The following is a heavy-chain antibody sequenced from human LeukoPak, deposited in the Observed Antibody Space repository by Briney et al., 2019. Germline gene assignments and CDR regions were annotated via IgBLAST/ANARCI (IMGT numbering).Heavy chain of an antibody. Sequence: GGSLRLSCAASGFTFSSYWMSWVRQAPGKGLEWVANIKQDGSEKYYVDSVKGRFTISRDNAKNSLYLQMNSLRAEDTAVYYCARDSDDILTGYLGVDYWGQGTLVTVSS. CDR3: ARDSDDILTGYLGVDY. D-gene: IGHD3-9*01. CDR2: IKQDGSEK. V-gene: IGHV3-7*01. J-gene: IGHJ4*02. CDR1: GFTFSSYW.